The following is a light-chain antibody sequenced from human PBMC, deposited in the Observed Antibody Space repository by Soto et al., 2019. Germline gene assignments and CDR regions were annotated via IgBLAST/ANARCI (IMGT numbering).Light chain of an antibody. V-gene: IGKV1-9*01. Sequence: DIQLTQSPSLLSASVGDRVTITCRASQGISTYLAWYQQKPGKAPKLLIYDASTLERGVPSRFSGSGSGTEFTLTISSLQPEDFATYYCQHYNSYSEAFGQGTKVELK. CDR2: DAS. J-gene: IGKJ1*01. CDR3: QHYNSYSEA. CDR1: QGISTY.